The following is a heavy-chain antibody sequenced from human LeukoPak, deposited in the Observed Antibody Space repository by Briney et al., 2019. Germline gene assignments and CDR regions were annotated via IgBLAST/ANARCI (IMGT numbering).Heavy chain of an antibody. CDR3: ARDDTYYGMDV. V-gene: IGHV3-7*01. CDR2: IKQDGSEK. CDR1: GFIFSSYA. J-gene: IGHJ6*02. Sequence: PGGSLRLSCAASGFIFSSYAMNWVRQAPGKGLEWVANIKQDGSEKYYVDSVKGRFTISRDNAKNSLYLQMNSLRAEDTAVYYCARDDTYYGMDVWGQGTTVTVSS. D-gene: IGHD3-9*01.